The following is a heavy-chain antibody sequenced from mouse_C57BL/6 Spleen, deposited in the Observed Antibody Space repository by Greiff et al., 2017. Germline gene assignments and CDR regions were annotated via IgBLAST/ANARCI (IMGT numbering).Heavy chain of an antibody. D-gene: IGHD1-1*01. CDR1: GFNIKDYY. J-gene: IGHJ4*01. V-gene: IGHV14-2*01. Sequence: VQLQQSGAELVKPGASVKLSCTASGFNIKDYYMHWVKQRTEQGLEWIGRIDPEDGETKYAPKFPGKATITADTSSNTAYLQLSSLTSEDNAVXDWDREEYYGSRYAMDDGGKGNKGTVSS. CDR3: DREEYYGSRYAMDD. CDR2: IDPEDGET.